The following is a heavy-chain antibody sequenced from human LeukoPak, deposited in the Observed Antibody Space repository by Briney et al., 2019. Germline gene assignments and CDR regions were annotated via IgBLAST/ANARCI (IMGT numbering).Heavy chain of an antibody. J-gene: IGHJ4*02. CDR2: SSWNSGSI. CDR1: GFTFDDYA. V-gene: IGHV3-9*01. D-gene: IGHD1-26*01. CDR3: AKAGATTYYFDY. Sequence: QPGGSLRLSCAASGFTFDDYAMHWVLQAPGKGLEWVSGSSWNSGSIGYADSVKGRFTISRDNAKNSLYLQMNSLRAEDTALYYCAKAGATTYYFDYWGQGTLVTVSS.